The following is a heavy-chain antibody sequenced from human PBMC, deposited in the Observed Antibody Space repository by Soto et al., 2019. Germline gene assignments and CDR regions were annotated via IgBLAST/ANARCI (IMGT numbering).Heavy chain of an antibody. J-gene: IGHJ6*02. CDR2: ISSDGSNK. V-gene: IGHV3-30*14. CDR3: AREVYVGYYYYYYGMDV. Sequence: GESLKISCAVSGFTFSSHAMHWVRQAPGKGLEWVTLISSDGSNKYYADSEKGRFTISRDNSKNTMSLQMNSLRAEDTAVYYCAREVYVGYYYYYYGMDVWGQGTTVTVSS. CDR1: GFTFSSHA. D-gene: IGHD1-26*01.